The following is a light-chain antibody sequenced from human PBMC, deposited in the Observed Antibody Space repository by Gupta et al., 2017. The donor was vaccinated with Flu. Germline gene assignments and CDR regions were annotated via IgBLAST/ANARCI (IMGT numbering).Light chain of an antibody. Sequence: QSVLTQPPSVSGPPGQRVTISCTGSSSNIGAGFDVHWYQQFPGTAPKLLIYVNNNRPSGVPDRFSGSKSGTSASLAVTGLQAEDEADYYCQSWDSSLGGVIFGGGTKLTVL. J-gene: IGLJ2*01. CDR3: QSWDSSLGGVI. CDR2: VNN. CDR1: SSNIGAGFD. V-gene: IGLV1-40*01.